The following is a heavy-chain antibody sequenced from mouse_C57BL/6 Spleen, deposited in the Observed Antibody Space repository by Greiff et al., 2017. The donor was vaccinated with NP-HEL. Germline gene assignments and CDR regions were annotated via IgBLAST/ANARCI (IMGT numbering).Heavy chain of an antibody. V-gene: IGHV1-69*01. Sequence: VQLQQSGAELVMPGASVKLSCKASGYTFTSYWMHWVQQRPGQGLEWIGEIDPSDSYTNYNQKFKGKSTLTVDKSSSTAYMQLSSLTSEDSAVYNCARLTDYWGQGTTLTVSS. CDR3: ARLTDY. J-gene: IGHJ2*01. CDR2: IDPSDSYT. CDR1: GYTFTSYW.